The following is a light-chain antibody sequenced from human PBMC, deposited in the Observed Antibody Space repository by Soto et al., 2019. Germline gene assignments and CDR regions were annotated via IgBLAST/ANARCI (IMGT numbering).Light chain of an antibody. V-gene: IGKV3-15*01. Sequence: EIVLTQSPVTLSSFPGERATLSCRASQAVNTRLAWYQHKPGQAPRLLISGASTGATGIPARFSGSGSGTEFTLTISSLQSGDCAIYYCQQYHTWPITFGGGTKVDIK. CDR3: QQYHTWPIT. CDR2: GAS. CDR1: QAVNTR. J-gene: IGKJ4*01.